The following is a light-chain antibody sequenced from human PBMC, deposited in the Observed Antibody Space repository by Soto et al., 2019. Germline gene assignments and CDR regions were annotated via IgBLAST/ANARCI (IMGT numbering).Light chain of an antibody. V-gene: IGLV2-11*01. CDR3: CSYAGTVTPKWV. CDR1: SSDVGGYNY. J-gene: IGLJ3*02. CDR2: DVA. Sequence: QSVLTQPRSVSGSPGQSVTISCTGTSSDVGGYNYVSWYQQHPGKAPQLMIYDVAKRPSGVPDRFSGSKSGNTASLTISGLQTEDEADYYCCSYAGTVTPKWVFGGGTQLTVL.